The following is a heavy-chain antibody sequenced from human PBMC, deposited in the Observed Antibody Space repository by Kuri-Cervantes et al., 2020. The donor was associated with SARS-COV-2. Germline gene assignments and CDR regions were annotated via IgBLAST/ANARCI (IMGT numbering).Heavy chain of an antibody. J-gene: IGHJ6*03. V-gene: IGHV3-23*01. CDR2: ISGSGGST. CDR3: ARVFSATHYYYYYMDV. Sequence: GESLKISCAASGFTFSSYAMSWVRQAPGKGLEWVSAISGSGGSTYYADSVKGRFTISRDNSKNTLYLQMNSLRAEDTAVYYCARVFSATHYYYYYMDVWGKGTTVTVSS. CDR1: GFTFSSYA.